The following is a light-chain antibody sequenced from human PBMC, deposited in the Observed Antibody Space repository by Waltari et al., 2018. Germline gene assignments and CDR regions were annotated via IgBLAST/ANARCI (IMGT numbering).Light chain of an antibody. J-gene: IGKJ2*01. V-gene: IGKV3-15*01. CDR1: QRVSSN. CDR2: AAS. Sequence: EIVMTQSPATLSVSPGERATLSCRASQRVSSNLAWYQQRPGRAPRLLIYAASARATGIPARFSGSGSGTEFTLTISSLQSEDFAIYCCQQYDNWPLTFGQGTKLEIK. CDR3: QQYDNWPLT.